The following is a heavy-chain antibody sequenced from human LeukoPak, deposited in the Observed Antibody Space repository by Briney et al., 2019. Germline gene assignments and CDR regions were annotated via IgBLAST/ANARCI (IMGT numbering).Heavy chain of an antibody. Sequence: SPKVSCKASGGTFSSYAISSVRQAPGQGLGWMGGIISIFGTANYAQKFQGRVTITTDESTSTAYMELSSLRSEDTAVYYCAREDSSSWYLDYWGQGTLVTVSS. D-gene: IGHD6-13*01. CDR2: IISIFGTA. V-gene: IGHV1-69*05. CDR3: AREDSSSWYLDY. CDR1: GGTFSSYA. J-gene: IGHJ4*02.